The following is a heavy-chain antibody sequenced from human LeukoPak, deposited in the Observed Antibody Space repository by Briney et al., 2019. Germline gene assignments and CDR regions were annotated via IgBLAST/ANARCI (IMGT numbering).Heavy chain of an antibody. D-gene: IGHD4-17*01. Sequence: SETLSLTCTVSGDSISNSYWSRLRQPPGKELEWIGYISDNGSPDYSPSLKSRVTISVDTSKNQFSLKLSSVAAADTAVYYCARLKGYGDWYFDLWGRGTLVTVSS. CDR2: ISDNGSP. V-gene: IGHV4-59*08. CDR1: GDSISNSY. J-gene: IGHJ2*01. CDR3: ARLKGYGDWYFDL.